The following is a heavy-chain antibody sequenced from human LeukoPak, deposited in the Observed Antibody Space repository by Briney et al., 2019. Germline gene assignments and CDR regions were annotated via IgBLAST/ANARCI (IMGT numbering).Heavy chain of an antibody. D-gene: IGHD6-25*01. J-gene: IGHJ4*02. CDR1: GGSFSGYY. CDR3: ARGPLTAYYFDY. V-gene: IGHV4-34*01. CDR2: INHSGST. Sequence: SETLSLTCAAYGGSFSGYYWSWIRQPPGKGLEWIGEINHSGSTNYNPSLKSRVTISVDTSKNQFSLKLSSVTAADTAVYYCARGPLTAYYFDYWGQGTLVTVSS.